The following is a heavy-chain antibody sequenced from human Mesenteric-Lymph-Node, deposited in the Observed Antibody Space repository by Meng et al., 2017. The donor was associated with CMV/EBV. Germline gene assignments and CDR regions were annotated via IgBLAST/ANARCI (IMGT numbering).Heavy chain of an antibody. Sequence: VSCKADEGTFSSYAISWVRQAPGQGLEWMGRIIPILGIANYAQKFQGRVTITADKSTSTAYMELSSLRSEDTAVYYCAQLAAAGLADWGQGTLVTVSS. CDR1: EGTFSSYA. V-gene: IGHV1-69*04. CDR2: IIPILGIA. J-gene: IGHJ1*01. CDR3: AQLAAAGLAD. D-gene: IGHD6-13*01.